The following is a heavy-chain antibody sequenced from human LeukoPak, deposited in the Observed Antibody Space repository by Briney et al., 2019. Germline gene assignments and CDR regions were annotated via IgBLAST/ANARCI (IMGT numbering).Heavy chain of an antibody. J-gene: IGHJ4*02. CDR3: AKQPYRGGYYFDY. V-gene: IGHV3-30*02. D-gene: IGHD3-16*01. CDR1: GFTFKNYG. CDR2: IRFDGSNE. Sequence: PGGSLRLSCAPSGFTFKNYGMHWVRQAPGRGLEWVAFIRFDGSNENYADSVKGRFTISRDNSKNTLFLQMDSLRVEDAALYYCAKQPYRGGYYFDYWGQGTLVTVSS.